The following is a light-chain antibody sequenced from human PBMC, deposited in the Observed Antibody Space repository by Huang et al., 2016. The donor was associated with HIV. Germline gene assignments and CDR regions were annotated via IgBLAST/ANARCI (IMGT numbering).Light chain of an antibody. CDR2: AAS. V-gene: IGKV1-8*01. CDR3: QQYYTYPRT. J-gene: IGKJ1*01. Sequence: AIRITQSPSSLSASTGDRVTITCRASQGISSYLAWYQQEPGRAPRLLIYAASILQSGVPSRFSGSGSGADFTLTISGLQSEDFATYYCQQYYTYPRTFGQGTKLEIK. CDR1: QGISSY.